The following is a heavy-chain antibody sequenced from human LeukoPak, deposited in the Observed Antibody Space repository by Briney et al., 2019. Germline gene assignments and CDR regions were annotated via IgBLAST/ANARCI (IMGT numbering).Heavy chain of an antibody. CDR1: GVSISSSNYY. V-gene: IGHV4-39*01. CDR3: ARHEKGGVVTTGY. CDR2: IYYSGSN. Sequence: SETLSLTCTVSGVSISSSNYYWGRIRQPPGKGREWNGSIYYSGSNYYNPSLKSRVTITVDASNNQFPHKLSSVTDAEAAVYYCARHEKGGVVTTGYWGQGTLVTVSS. J-gene: IGHJ4*02. D-gene: IGHD4-23*01.